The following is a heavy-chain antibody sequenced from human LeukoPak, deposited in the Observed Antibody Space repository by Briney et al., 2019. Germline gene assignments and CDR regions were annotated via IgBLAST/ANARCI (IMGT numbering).Heavy chain of an antibody. D-gene: IGHD5-18*01. CDR1: GFTFDDYA. CDR3: ARNRGYSYGYYYYYYMDV. Sequence: GGSLRLSCAASGFTFDDYAMHWVRQAPGKGLEWVSGISWNSGSIGYADSVKGRFTISRDNAKNSLYLQMNSLRAEDTAVYYCARNRGYSYGYYYYYYMDVWGKGTTVTVSS. V-gene: IGHV3-9*01. J-gene: IGHJ6*03. CDR2: ISWNSGSI.